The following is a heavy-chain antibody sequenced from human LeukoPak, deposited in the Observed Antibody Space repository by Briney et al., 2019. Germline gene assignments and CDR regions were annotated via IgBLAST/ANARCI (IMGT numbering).Heavy chain of an antibody. CDR1: GITFSTYA. Sequence: GGSLRLSCAASGITFSTYAMNWVRQAPGKGPEWLSYMSSSSGTIYYADSVKGRFTISRDNAKSSLYLQMTSLRDEDTAVYYCATGGSQYSGAWFDYWGQGTLVTVSS. CDR3: ATGGSQYSGAWFDY. D-gene: IGHD6-19*01. CDR2: MSSSSGTI. V-gene: IGHV3-48*02. J-gene: IGHJ5*01.